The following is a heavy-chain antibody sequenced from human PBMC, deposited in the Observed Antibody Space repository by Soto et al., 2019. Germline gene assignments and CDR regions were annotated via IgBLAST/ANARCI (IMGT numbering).Heavy chain of an antibody. D-gene: IGHD6-19*01. J-gene: IGHJ4*02. CDR2: IIPIFGTA. CDR3: ARDPILSRLRGLEPAVAGTQPYFDY. Sequence: ASVKVSCKASGGTFSSYAISWVRQAPGQGLEWMGGIIPIFGTANYAQKFQGRVTITADESTSTAYMELSSLRSEDTAVYYCARDPILSRLRGLEPAVAGTQPYFDYWGQGTLVTVSS. V-gene: IGHV1-69*13. CDR1: GGTFSSYA.